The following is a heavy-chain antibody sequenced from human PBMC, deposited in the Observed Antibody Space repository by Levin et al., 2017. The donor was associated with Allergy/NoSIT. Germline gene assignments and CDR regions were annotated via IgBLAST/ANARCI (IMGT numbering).Heavy chain of an antibody. J-gene: IGHJ1*01. V-gene: IGHV3-33*01. D-gene: IGHD1-26*01. CDR1: GFTFSSYG. CDR3: ARGPSGSYYFYFQH. CDR2: IWYDGSNK. Sequence: GGSLRLSCAASGFTFSSYGMHWVRQAPGKGLEWVAVIWYDGSNKYYADSVKGRFTISRDNSKNTLYLQMNSLRAEDTAVYYCARGPSGSYYFYFQHWGQGTLVTVSS.